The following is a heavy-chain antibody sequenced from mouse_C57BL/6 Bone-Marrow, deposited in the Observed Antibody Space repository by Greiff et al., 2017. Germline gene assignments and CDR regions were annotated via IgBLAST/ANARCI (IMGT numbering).Heavy chain of an antibody. CDR3: ARDLLCYYGFDY. V-gene: IGHV5-4*01. CDR2: ISDGGSYT. D-gene: IGHD1-1*01. Sequence: EVKLVESGGGLVKPGGSLKLSCAASGFTFSSYAMSWVRQTPDKMLEWVATISDGGSYTYYPDNVKGRFTISRDNAKNNLYLQRSHLKSEDTAMYYCARDLLCYYGFDYWGQGTTLTVSS. J-gene: IGHJ2*01. CDR1: GFTFSSYA.